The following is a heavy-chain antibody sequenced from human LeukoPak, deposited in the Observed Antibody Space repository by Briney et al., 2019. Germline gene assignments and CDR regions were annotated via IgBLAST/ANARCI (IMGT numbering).Heavy chain of an antibody. CDR2: ISYDGSNK. Sequence: GGSLRLSCAASGFTFSSYGMHWVRQAPGKGLEWVAVISYDGSNKYYADSVKGRFTISRDNSKNTLYLQMNSLRAEDTAVYYCARVSSSSSGPFDYWGQGTLVTVSS. V-gene: IGHV3-30*03. CDR3: ARVSSSSSGPFDY. J-gene: IGHJ4*02. CDR1: GFTFSSYG. D-gene: IGHD6-6*01.